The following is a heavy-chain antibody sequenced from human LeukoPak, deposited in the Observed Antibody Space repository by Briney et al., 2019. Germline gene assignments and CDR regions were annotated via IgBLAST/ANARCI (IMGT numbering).Heavy chain of an antibody. Sequence: GASVKVSCKASGGTFISYAISWVRQAPGQGLEWMGGIIPIFGTANYAQKFQGRVTITADESTSTAYMELSSLRSEDTAVYYCARDPCSSTSCYSNWFDHWGQGTLVTVSS. CDR2: IIPIFGTA. CDR1: GGTFISYA. D-gene: IGHD2-2*01. J-gene: IGHJ5*02. CDR3: ARDPCSSTSCYSNWFDH. V-gene: IGHV1-69*13.